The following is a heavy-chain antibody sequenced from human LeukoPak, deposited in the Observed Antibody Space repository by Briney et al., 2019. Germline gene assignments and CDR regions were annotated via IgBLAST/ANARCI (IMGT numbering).Heavy chain of an antibody. V-gene: IGHV3-30*04. CDR1: GFTFSGYA. CDR2: VASDGNDK. Sequence: GGSLRLSCAASGFTFSGYAMHWVRQAPGKGLEWVAVVASDGNDKHHADSVKGRFTISRDNSKNTLYLQMNSLRADDTAVYYCARDNTIGAADYYFDYWGQGTLVTVSS. CDR3: ARDNTIGAADYYFDY. J-gene: IGHJ4*02. D-gene: IGHD6-13*01.